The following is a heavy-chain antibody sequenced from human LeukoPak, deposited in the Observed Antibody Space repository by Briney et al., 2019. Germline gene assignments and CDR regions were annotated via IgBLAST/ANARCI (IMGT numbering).Heavy chain of an antibody. Sequence: SETLSLTCAVSGYSISSGYYWGWIRQPPGKGLEWIGSIYHSGSTYYNPSLKSRVTISVDTSKNQFPLKLSSVTAADTAVYYCARLRCSSTSCYLGYYFDYWGQGTLVTVSS. D-gene: IGHD2-2*01. CDR1: GYSISSGYY. CDR2: IYHSGST. CDR3: ARLRCSSTSCYLGYYFDY. J-gene: IGHJ4*02. V-gene: IGHV4-38-2*01.